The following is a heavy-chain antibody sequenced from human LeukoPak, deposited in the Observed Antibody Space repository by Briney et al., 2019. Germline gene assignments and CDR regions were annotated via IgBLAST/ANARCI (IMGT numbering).Heavy chain of an antibody. D-gene: IGHD3-3*01. CDR2: IYYSGST. V-gene: IGHV4-39*01. CDR1: GDSISSRSYY. J-gene: IGHJ4*02. CDR3: ASLLYYDRWSGYYVPY. Sequence: PSETLSLTCTVSGDSISSRSYYWCWLRQPPGEGLEWIGTIYYSGSTYYNPSLKSRVTISVDTSKYQFSMTLSSVTAADTAVYYCASLLYYDRWSGYYVPYWGQGTLVTVSS.